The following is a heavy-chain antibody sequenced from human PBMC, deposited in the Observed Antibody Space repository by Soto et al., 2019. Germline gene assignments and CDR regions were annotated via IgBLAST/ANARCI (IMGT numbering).Heavy chain of an antibody. J-gene: IGHJ4*02. CDR3: ARGRRWIDF. CDR1: GGSISLYY. V-gene: IGHV4-59*01. CDR2: IYETGST. Sequence: PSETLSLTCTVSGGSISLYYWSWIRQPPGKTLEWIGYIYETGSTKYNPSLESRVTISVAANQFSLTLNSVTAADTAVYYCARGRRWIDFWGQGTLVTVSS.